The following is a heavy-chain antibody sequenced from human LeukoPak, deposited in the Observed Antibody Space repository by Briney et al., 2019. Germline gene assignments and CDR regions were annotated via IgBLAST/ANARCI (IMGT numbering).Heavy chain of an antibody. J-gene: IGHJ5*02. Sequence: ASVKVSCKASGYTFTGHYMHWVRQAPGQGLEWMGWINPNSGGTNYAQKFQGRVTMTRDTSISTAYMELSRLRSDDTAVYYCARGLYYEQQLVTDSGWFDPWGQGTLVTVSS. CDR3: ARGLYYEQQLVTDSGWFDP. CDR1: GYTFTGHY. CDR2: INPNSGGT. D-gene: IGHD6-13*01. V-gene: IGHV1-2*02.